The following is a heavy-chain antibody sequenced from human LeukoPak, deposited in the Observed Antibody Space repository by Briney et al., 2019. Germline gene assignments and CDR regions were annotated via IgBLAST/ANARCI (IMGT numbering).Heavy chain of an antibody. D-gene: IGHD6-13*01. J-gene: IGHJ6*03. CDR3: ARDVGEGSSWAYYYYYYMDV. Sequence: GGSLRLSCAASGFTFSSYWMHWVRQAPGKGLEWVSYISSSGSTIYYADSVKGRFTISRDNAKNSLYLQMNSLRAEDTAVYYCARDVGEGSSWAYYYYYYMDVWGKGTTVTVSS. CDR1: GFTFSSYW. V-gene: IGHV3-48*04. CDR2: ISSSGSTI.